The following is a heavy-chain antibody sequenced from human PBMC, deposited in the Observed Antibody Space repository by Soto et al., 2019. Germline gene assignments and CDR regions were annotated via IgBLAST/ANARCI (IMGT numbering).Heavy chain of an antibody. CDR2: ISWSSGSI. Sequence: SLSPSCAASRSTSANLATHCVRPAQGKGLEWVSGISWSSGSIGYADSVKGRFTISRDNAKNSLYLQMSSLRAEDTALYYCAKEMGGEAHLGMDVWGQGTTVTVSS. D-gene: IGHD4-17*01. CDR1: RSTSANLA. J-gene: IGHJ6*02. V-gene: IGHV3-9*02. CDR3: AKEMGGEAHLGMDV.